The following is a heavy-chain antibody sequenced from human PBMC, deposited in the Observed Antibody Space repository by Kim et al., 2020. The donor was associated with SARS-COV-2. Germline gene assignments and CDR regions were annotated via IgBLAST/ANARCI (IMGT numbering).Heavy chain of an antibody. J-gene: IGHJ3*02. D-gene: IGHD2-21*02. V-gene: IGHV3-23*01. Sequence: GGSLRLSCAASGFTFSLYAMTWVRQSPGKGLEWVSTIAAGGDSTFYADSVKGRFTISRDNSKNMWYLQMNSLGAEDTAVYHCAKERVVPATGDAFDIWGLGKMITVSS. CDR1: GFTFSLYA. CDR2: IAAGGDST. CDR3: AKERVVPATGDAFDI.